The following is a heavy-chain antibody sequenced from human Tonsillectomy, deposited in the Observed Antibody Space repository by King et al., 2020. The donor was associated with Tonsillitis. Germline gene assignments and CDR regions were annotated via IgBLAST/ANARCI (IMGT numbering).Heavy chain of an antibody. D-gene: IGHD2-15*01. Sequence: VQLVESGGGLVQPGRSLRLSCTASGFTFGDYAMSWFRQAPGKGLEWVGFIRSKAYGGTTEYAASVEGRFTISRDDSKSIAYLQMNSLKTEDTAVYYCTRDIGQRYCSGGSCYSGGDYWGQGTLVTVSS. CDR1: GFTFGDYA. V-gene: IGHV3-49*03. J-gene: IGHJ4*02. CDR2: IRSKAYGGTT. CDR3: TRDIGQRYCSGGSCYSGGDY.